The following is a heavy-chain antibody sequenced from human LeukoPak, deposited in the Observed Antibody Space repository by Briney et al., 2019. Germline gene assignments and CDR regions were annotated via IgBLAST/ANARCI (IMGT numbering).Heavy chain of an antibody. CDR2: INPSGGST. D-gene: IGHD3-3*01. V-gene: IGHV1-46*01. CDR3: ARDFGSGWTDAFDI. J-gene: IGHJ3*02. Sequence: ASVKVSCKASGGTFSSYAISWVRQAPGQGLEWMGIINPSGGSTSYAQKFQGRVTMTRDTSTSTVYMELSSLRSEDTAVYYCARDFGSGWTDAFDIWGQGTTVTVSS. CDR1: GGTFSSYA.